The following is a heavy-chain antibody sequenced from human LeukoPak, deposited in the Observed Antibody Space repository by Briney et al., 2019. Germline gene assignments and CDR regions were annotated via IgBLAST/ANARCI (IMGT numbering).Heavy chain of an antibody. CDR2: IYPGDSDT. CDR3: ARTLTIGIATRPFDY. V-gene: IGHV5-51*01. J-gene: IGHJ4*02. CDR1: GYSFTGYW. D-gene: IGHD6-6*01. Sequence: GESLKISCKGSGYSFTGYWIGWVRQMPGKGLEWMGIIYPGDSDTRYSPSFQGQVTISADKSINTAYLQWSRLRASDTAMYYCARTLTIGIATRPFDYWGQETLVTVSS.